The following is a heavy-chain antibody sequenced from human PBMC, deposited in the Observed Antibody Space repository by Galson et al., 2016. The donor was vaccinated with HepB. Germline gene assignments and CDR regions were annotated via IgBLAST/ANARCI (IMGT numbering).Heavy chain of an antibody. CDR1: GYAFSSYA. Sequence: SVKVSCKASGYAFSSYAMTWVRQAPGQALEWMGWISAHNVDTNYAQKFQGRVTMTTDTSTRTGYLELRSLRSDDTAVYYCARGYFDHLLPDHWGQGTLVIVSS. CDR3: ARGYFDHLLPDH. J-gene: IGHJ4*02. CDR2: ISAHNVDT. D-gene: IGHD3-9*01. V-gene: IGHV1-18*01.